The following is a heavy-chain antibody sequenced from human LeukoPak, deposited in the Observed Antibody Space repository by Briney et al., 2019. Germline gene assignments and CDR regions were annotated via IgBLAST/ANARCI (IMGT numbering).Heavy chain of an antibody. V-gene: IGHV6-1*01. J-gene: IGHJ6*02. D-gene: IGHD3-10*01. CDR1: GDSVSSNSAA. Sequence: PSQTLSLTCAISGDSVSSNSAAWNWIRQSPSRGLEWLGRTYYRSKWYNDYAVSVKSRITINPDTSKNQFSLQLNSVTPEDTAVYYCARNPGDYGSGSYSRYYYYYGMDVWGQGTTVTVSS. CDR2: TYYRSKWYN. CDR3: ARNPGDYGSGSYSRYYYYYGMDV.